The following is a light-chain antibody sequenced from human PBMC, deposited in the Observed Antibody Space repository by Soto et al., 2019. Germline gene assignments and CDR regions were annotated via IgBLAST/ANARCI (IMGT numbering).Light chain of an antibody. CDR3: SSYAGSNTLV. V-gene: IGLV2-8*02. CDR1: SSYVDIYNY. CDR2: EVT. Sequence: QSVLNHPPYASRSPGQSVPISSTGTSSYVDIYNYVSWYQQHPGKAPKLIIYEVTKRPSGVPDRFSGSKSGNTASLTVSGLQTEDEAEYYCSSYAGSNTLVFGTGTKVTVL. J-gene: IGLJ1*01.